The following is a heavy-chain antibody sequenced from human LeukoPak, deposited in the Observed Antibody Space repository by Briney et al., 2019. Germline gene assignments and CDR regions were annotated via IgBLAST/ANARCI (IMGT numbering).Heavy chain of an antibody. V-gene: IGHV3-23*01. J-gene: IGHJ3*02. D-gene: IGHD5-18*01. CDR3: AKFGYSYGDAFDI. CDR2: ISGSGGST. CDR1: GSTFSSYA. Sequence: GGSLRLSCAASGSTFSSYAMSWVRQAPGKGLVWVSAISGSGGSTYYADSVKGRFTISRDNSKNTLYLQMNSLRAEDTAVYYCAKFGYSYGDAFDIWGQGTMVTVSS.